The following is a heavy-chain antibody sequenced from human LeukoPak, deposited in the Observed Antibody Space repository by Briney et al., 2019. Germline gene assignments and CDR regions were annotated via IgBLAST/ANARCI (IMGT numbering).Heavy chain of an antibody. CDR1: GFTFSSSA. CDR3: ARDGGYDFWSGYYQDY. D-gene: IGHD3-3*01. CDR2: ISASGGST. Sequence: GGSLRLSCAASGFTFSSSAMSWVRQVPGKGLEWVSGISASGGSTYYADSVRGRFTISRDNSKNTLYLQMNSLRAGDTAVYYCARDGGYDFWSGYYQDYWGQGTLVTVSS. J-gene: IGHJ4*02. V-gene: IGHV3-23*01.